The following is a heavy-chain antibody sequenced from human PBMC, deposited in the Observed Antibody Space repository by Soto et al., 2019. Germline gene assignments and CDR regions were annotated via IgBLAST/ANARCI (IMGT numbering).Heavy chain of an antibody. CDR2: INAGYGNT. Sequence: ASVKVSCKASGYTFTSYGISWVRQAPGQRLEWMGWINAGYGNTKSSQKFQDRVTISRDTSASTAYMELTSLRSEGTAVYYCARDTGDGTFDFWGQGTLVTVSS. J-gene: IGHJ4*02. D-gene: IGHD7-27*01. V-gene: IGHV1-3*01. CDR3: ARDTGDGTFDF. CDR1: GYTFTSYG.